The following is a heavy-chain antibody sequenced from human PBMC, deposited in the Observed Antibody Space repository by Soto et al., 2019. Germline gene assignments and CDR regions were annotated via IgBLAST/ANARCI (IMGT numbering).Heavy chain of an antibody. D-gene: IGHD5-12*01. Sequence: SETLSLTCTVSGGSISSYYWSWTRQPPGKGLEWIGYIYYSGSTNYNPSLKSRVTISVDTSKNQFSLKLSSVTAADTAVYYCARDGGYSGYDFRYWGQGTLVTVSS. J-gene: IGHJ4*02. V-gene: IGHV4-59*01. CDR1: GGSISSYY. CDR2: IYYSGST. CDR3: ARDGGYSGYDFRY.